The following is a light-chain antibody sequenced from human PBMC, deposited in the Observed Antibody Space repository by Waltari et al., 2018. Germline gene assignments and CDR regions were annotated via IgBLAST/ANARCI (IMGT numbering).Light chain of an antibody. CDR1: QDIGDY. J-gene: IGKJ3*01. CDR2: DGS. Sequence: DIQMTQSPPSLSASVGARITITCQASQDIGDYLNWYQQKPGKAPQVLFYDGSNLETGVPSRFSGSGSGTDFTLTISSLQPEDIATYFCQQHNNFPLTFGPGTKVDIK. CDR3: QQHNNFPLT. V-gene: IGKV1-33*01.